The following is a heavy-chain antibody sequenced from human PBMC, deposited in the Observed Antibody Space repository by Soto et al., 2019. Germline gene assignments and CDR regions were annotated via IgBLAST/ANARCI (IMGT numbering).Heavy chain of an antibody. CDR3: DNDLLGGTSIFGMGLRPYAMDV. Sequence: HPGGSLRLSCAASGFTFSSYAMSCVRQAPGKGLEWVSAISGSGGSTYYADSVKGRFTISRDNSKNTLYLQMNSLRAEDTAVYYYDNDLLGGTSIFGMGLRPYAMDVWGQGTTVTVSS. CDR1: GFTFSSYA. J-gene: IGHJ6*02. V-gene: IGHV3-23*01. CDR2: ISGSGGST. D-gene: IGHD3-3*01.